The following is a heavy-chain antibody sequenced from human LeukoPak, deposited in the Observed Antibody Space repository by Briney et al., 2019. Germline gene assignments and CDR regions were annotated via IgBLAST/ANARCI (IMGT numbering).Heavy chain of an antibody. CDR3: ARSLQAVAGSGAFDI. V-gene: IGHV4-38-2*02. D-gene: IGHD6-19*01. CDR2: IYYVGTT. J-gene: IGHJ3*02. Sequence: SETLSLTCTVSGYSISSGYYWGWIRQPPGKGLEWIGSIYYVGTTYYNPSLKSRVTISVDTSKNQFSLKLSSVTAADTAVYYCARSLQAVAGSGAFDIWGQGTMVTVSS. CDR1: GYSISSGYY.